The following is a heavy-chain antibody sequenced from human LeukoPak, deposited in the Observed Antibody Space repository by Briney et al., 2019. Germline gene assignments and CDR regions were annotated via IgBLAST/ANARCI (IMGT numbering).Heavy chain of an antibody. D-gene: IGHD2-8*01. CDR2: ISSSSSYI. J-gene: IGHJ4*02. CDR3: ARASTKLPYFDY. Sequence: NPGGSLRLSCAASGFTFSSYSMNWVRQAPGKGLEWVSSISSSSSYIYYADSVKGRFTISRDNAKNSLYLQMNSLRAEDTAVYYCARASTKLPYFDYWGQGTLVTVSS. V-gene: IGHV3-21*01. CDR1: GFTFSSYS.